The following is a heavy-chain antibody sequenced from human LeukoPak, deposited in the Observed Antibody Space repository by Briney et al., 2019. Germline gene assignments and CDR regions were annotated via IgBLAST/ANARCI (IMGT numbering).Heavy chain of an antibody. CDR2: INSDGSWT. J-gene: IGHJ2*01. CDR1: GNYW. Sequence: GGSLRLSCAASGNYWMHWVRQAPGKGLVWVSHINSDGSWTSYADSVKGRFTISRDNAKNSVYLQMNGLKAEDTAVYHCVGGPGWVFDLWGRGTLVTVSS. CDR3: VGGPGWVFDL. V-gene: IGHV3-74*01. D-gene: IGHD1-26*01.